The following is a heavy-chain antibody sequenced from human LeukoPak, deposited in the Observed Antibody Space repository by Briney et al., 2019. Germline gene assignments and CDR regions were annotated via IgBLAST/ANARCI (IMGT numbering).Heavy chain of an antibody. J-gene: IGHJ4*02. D-gene: IGHD3-22*01. CDR3: ARTPIYYYDNSGYYN. CDR1: GGSISNYY. Sequence: SQTLSLTCTVSGGSISNYYWSWIRQPAGKGLEWIGLIYTSGSTNYNPSLKSRVTMSVDTSKNQFSLKLSSVTAADTAVYFCARTPIYYYDNSGYYNWGQGTLVTVSS. V-gene: IGHV4-4*07. CDR2: IYTSGST.